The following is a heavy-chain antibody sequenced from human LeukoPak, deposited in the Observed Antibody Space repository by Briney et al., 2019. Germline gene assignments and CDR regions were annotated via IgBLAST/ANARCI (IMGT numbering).Heavy chain of an antibody. CDR1: GDSISSGGYY. V-gene: IGHV4-30-2*01. CDR2: IYHSGES. J-gene: IGHJ3*01. Sequence: SETLSLTCTVSGDSISSGGYYCSWIRQPPGKGLEWIGYIYHSGESYFNPSLKSRVTMSVDKSKNQFSLNLTSVTAADTAVYYCARDYCSGGGCYFHVFDVWGQGTTVTVSS. D-gene: IGHD2-15*01. CDR3: ARDYCSGGGCYFHVFDV.